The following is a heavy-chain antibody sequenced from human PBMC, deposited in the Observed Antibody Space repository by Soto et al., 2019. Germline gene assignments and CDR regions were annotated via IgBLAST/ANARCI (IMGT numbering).Heavy chain of an antibody. CDR2: MSYSGSS. D-gene: IGHD1-20*01. J-gene: IGHJ5*02. CDR1: GGSLSTYY. V-gene: IGHV4-59*01. CDR3: ARTRITSTAATFDP. Sequence: PSETLSLTCTVSGGSLSTYYWSWIRQPPGKGLEWIVYMSYSGSSNYNPSLKSRVIMSVDTSKNQVSLKLSSVTAADTAIYYCARTRITSTAATFDPWGQGTLV.